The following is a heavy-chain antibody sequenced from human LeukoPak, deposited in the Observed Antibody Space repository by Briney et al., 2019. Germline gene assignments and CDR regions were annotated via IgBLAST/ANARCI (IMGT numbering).Heavy chain of an antibody. J-gene: IGHJ3*02. CDR2: IYSGGST. V-gene: IGHV3-53*01. Sequence: GGSLRLSCAASGFTVSSNYMSWVRQAPGEGLEWVSVIYSGGSTYYADSVKGRFTISRDNAKNTLYLQMNSLRAEDTAMYYCTRILVGGNRAFDIWGQGTMATVSS. D-gene: IGHD2-21*01. CDR3: TRILVGGNRAFDI. CDR1: GFTVSSNY.